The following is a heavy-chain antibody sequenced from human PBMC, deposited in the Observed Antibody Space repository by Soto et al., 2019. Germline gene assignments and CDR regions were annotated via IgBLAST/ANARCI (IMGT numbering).Heavy chain of an antibody. J-gene: IGHJ5*02. CDR2: IWYDGSNK. CDR1: GFTFSSYG. V-gene: IGHV3-33*01. D-gene: IGHD3-10*01. Sequence: QVQLVESGGGVVQPGRSLRLSCAASGFTFSSYGMHWVRQAPGKGLEWVAVIWYDGSNKYYADSVKGRFTISRDNSKNTLYLQMNSRRAEHTAVYYCATDCYGSGSLPPPPEIATWGKGTLVTVSS. CDR3: ATDCYGSGSLPPPPEIAT.